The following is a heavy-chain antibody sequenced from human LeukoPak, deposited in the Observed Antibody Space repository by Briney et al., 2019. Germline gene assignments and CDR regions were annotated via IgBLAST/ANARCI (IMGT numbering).Heavy chain of an antibody. D-gene: IGHD3-22*01. J-gene: IGHJ3*02. CDR1: GGSISSSSYY. CDR3: ARGPYSYDSSGAFDI. V-gene: IGHV4-61*02. Sequence: SETLSLTCTVSGGSISSSSYYWSWIRQPAGKGLEWIGRISSSGSTNYNPSLKSRVTISVDTFKNQFSLKLSSVTAADTAVYFCARGPYSYDSSGAFDIWGQGTMVTVSS. CDR2: ISSSGST.